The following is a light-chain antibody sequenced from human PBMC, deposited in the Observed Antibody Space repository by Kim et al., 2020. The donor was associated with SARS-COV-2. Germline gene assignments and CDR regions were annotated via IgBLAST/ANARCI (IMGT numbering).Light chain of an antibody. V-gene: IGLV5-45*02. CDR3: IIWYTTVV. J-gene: IGLJ2*01. Sequence: QPVLTQPSSLSASPGASASLTCTLPSGFNVGSYRIYWYQQKSGSPPQYLLSYKSDSDKQQGSGVPSRFSGSKDASANAGILLISGLQSEDEADYYCIIWYTTVVIGGGTQLTVL. CDR2: YKSDSDK. CDR1: SGFNVGSYR.